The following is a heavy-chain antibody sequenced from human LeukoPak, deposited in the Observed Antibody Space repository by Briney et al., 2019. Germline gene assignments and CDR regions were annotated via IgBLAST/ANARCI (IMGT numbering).Heavy chain of an antibody. CDR3: ARWLLLSDAFDI. Sequence: GGSLRLSCAASGFTFSSYAMHWVRQAPGKGLEWVAVTSYDGSNKYYADSVKGRFTISRDNSKNTLYLQMNSLRAEDTAVYYCARWLLLSDAFDIWGQGTMVTVSS. V-gene: IGHV3-30-3*01. CDR1: GFTFSSYA. D-gene: IGHD3-22*01. J-gene: IGHJ3*02. CDR2: TSYDGSNK.